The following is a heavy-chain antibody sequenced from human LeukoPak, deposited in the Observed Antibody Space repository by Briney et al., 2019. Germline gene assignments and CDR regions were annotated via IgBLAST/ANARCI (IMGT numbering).Heavy chain of an antibody. D-gene: IGHD3-10*01. Sequence: PGGSLRLSCAASGFIFSNHSMNWVRQAPGKGLEWFSGIVGDAGRTYYADSVKGRFTISRDNSKNTLYLQMNSLRAEDTAVYYCALLWFGAQAFDYWGQGTLVTVSS. J-gene: IGHJ4*02. CDR2: IVGDAGRT. CDR3: ALLWFGAQAFDY. V-gene: IGHV3-23*01. CDR1: GFIFSNHS.